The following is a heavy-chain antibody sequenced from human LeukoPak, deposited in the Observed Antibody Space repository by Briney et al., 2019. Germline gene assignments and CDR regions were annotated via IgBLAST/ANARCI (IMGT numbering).Heavy chain of an antibody. CDR2: IRSKANNYAT. V-gene: IGHV3-73*01. D-gene: IGHD1-26*01. CDR3: IRGAASGSYYGFDV. Sequence: RGSLRLSCAASGFTFSGSTMHWVRQASGKGLEWVGRIRSKANNYATAYATSVKGGFTLSRDDSKNTAYLQMNSLKTEDTAVYYCIRGAASGSYYGFDVWGQGATVTVSS. CDR1: GFTFSGST. J-gene: IGHJ6*02.